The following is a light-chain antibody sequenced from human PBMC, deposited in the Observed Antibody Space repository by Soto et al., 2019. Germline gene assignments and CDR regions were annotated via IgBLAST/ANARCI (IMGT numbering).Light chain of an antibody. CDR3: QHYNSYSEA. J-gene: IGKJ1*01. V-gene: IGKV1-5*03. CDR1: QTISSW. Sequence: DIEMTQSPSTLPGSLGDRVTITCRASQTISSWLAWYQQKPGKAPKLLIYKASTLKSGVPSRFSGSGSGTEFTLTISSLKHDDFATYYCQHYNSYSEAFGQGTKV. CDR2: KAS.